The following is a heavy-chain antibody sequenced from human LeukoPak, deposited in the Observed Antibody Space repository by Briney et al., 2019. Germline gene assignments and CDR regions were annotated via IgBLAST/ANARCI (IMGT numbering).Heavy chain of an antibody. CDR1: GGSVSTYY. Sequence: PSETLSLTCSVSGGSVSTYYWSWIRQLPGKGLGWVGSIHESGSSNSNSSLKSRLTISLDTSKNQFSLRLSSVIVSDTAVYYCARKTGDSAFASGAQGTRATASS. CDR2: IHESGSS. V-gene: IGHV4-59*02. J-gene: IGHJ4*02. CDR3: ARKTGDSAFAS. D-gene: IGHD1-14*01.